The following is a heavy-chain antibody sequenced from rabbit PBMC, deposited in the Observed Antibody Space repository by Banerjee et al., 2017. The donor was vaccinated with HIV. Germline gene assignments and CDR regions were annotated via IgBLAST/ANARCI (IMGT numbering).Heavy chain of an antibody. D-gene: IGHD6-1*01. CDR1: GFSFSSSYY. CDR2: IYAGSSGST. V-gene: IGHV1S40*01. Sequence: QSLEESGGDLVKPGASLTLTCTASGFSFSSSYYMCWVRQAPGKGLEWIACIYAGSSGSTYYASWAKGRFTISKTSSTTVTLQMTSLTAADTATYFCARASSYYTYGDAGYVYPIGYFDLWGPGTLVTVS. J-gene: IGHJ4*01. CDR3: ARASSYYTYGDAGYVYPIGYFDL.